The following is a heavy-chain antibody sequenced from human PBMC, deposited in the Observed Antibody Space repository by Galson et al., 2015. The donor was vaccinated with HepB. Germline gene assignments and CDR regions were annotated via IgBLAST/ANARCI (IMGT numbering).Heavy chain of an antibody. D-gene: IGHD2-15*01. J-gene: IGHJ4*02. CDR1: GFTFSSYW. CDR3: ARDSGYGAPYYFDY. Sequence: SLRLSCAASGFTFSSYWMSWVRQAPGKGLEWVANIKQDGSEKYYVDSVKGRFTISRDNAKNSLYLQMNSLRAEDTAVYYCARDSGYGAPYYFDYWGQGTRVTVSS. CDR2: IKQDGSEK. V-gene: IGHV3-7*03.